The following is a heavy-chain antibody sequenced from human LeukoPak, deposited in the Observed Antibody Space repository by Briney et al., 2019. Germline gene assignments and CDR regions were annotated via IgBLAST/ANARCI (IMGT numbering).Heavy chain of an antibody. CDR3: ARNIRFGGNYYFDY. D-gene: IGHD3-16*01. CDR2: IIPSFGTA. Sequence: ASVKVSCKASGGTSSNYAISWVRQAPGQGLEWMGGIIPSFGTANYAQKFQGRVTITADESTSTAYMELSSLKSEDTAVYYCARNIRFGGNYYFDYWGQGTLVTVSS. V-gene: IGHV1-69*13. CDR1: GGTSSNYA. J-gene: IGHJ4*02.